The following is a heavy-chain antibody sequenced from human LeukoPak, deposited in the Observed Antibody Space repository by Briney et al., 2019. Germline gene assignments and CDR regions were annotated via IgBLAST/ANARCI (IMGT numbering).Heavy chain of an antibody. D-gene: IGHD3/OR15-3a*01. CDR1: GFSISSGYY. J-gene: IGHJ4*02. Sequence: SETLSLTCAVSGFSISSGYYWGWIRQPPGKGLEWIGSIYHSGSTYYNPSLKSRVTISVDTSKNQFSLKLSSVIAADTAVYYCARHWTWASGHWGQGTLVTVSS. V-gene: IGHV4-38-2*01. CDR2: IYHSGST. CDR3: ARHWTWASGH.